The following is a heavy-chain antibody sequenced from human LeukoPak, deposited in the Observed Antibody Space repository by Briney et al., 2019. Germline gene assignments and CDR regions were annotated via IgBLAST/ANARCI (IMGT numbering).Heavy chain of an antibody. CDR2: INHSGST. V-gene: IGHV4-34*01. CDR3: ARRGWGYYYGSGSLRKIAFDY. Sequence: SETLSLTCAVYGGSFSGYYWSWIRQPPGKGLEWIGEINHSGSTNYNPSLKSRVTIPVDTSKNQFSLKLSSVTAADTAVYYCARRGWGYYYGSGSLRKIAFDYWGQGTLVTVSS. CDR1: GGSFSGYY. D-gene: IGHD3-10*01. J-gene: IGHJ4*02.